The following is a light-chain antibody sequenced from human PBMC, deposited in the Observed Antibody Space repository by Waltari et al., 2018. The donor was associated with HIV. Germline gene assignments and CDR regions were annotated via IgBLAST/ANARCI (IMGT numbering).Light chain of an antibody. CDR1: SSDIGTYKY. CDR3: SSYTDSSVI. J-gene: IGLJ2*01. CDR2: ADN. V-gene: IGLV2-14*01. Sequence: QSALTQPASVSGSPGQSITISCTGASSDIGTYKYVSCYQHHPGIAPKLIIYADNNRPSGVSNRFSGSKSGKTASLTISGLQAEDESDYYCSSYTDSSVIFGGGTKVTVL.